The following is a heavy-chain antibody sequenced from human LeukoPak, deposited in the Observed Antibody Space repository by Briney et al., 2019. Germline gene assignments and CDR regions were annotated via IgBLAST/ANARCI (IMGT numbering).Heavy chain of an antibody. CDR1: GYTFTGYY. D-gene: IGHD5-12*01. CDR2: INPNSGGT. V-gene: IGHV1-2*02. J-gene: IGHJ4*02. Sequence: GPVKVSCKASGYTFTGYYMHWARQAPGQGLEWMGWINPNSGGTNYAQKFQGRVTMTRDTSISTAYMELSRLRSDDAAVYYCARAFGYSGYDFNYWGQGTLVTVSS. CDR3: ARAFGYSGYDFNY.